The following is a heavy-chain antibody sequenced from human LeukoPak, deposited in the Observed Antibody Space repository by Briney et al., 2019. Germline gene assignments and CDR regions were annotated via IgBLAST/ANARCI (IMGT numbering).Heavy chain of an antibody. V-gene: IGHV3-30*02. CDR2: IGYDESKK. D-gene: IGHD4-11*01. CDR1: GFTFNNFG. CDR3: ANLDDYSHYVSDY. J-gene: IGHJ4*02. Sequence: GGSLRLSCEASGFTFNNFGMHWVRQAPGKGLEWVAFIGYDESKKYYAESVKGRFTISRDNSKNTLSLQMNSLRTEDTAVYYCANLDDYSHYVSDYWGQGTLVTVSS.